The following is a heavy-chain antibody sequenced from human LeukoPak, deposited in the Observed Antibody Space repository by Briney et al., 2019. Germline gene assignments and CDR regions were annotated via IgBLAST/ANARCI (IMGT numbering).Heavy chain of an antibody. V-gene: IGHV3-21*01. CDR3: ARDDVTTVVNYYYYHMDV. J-gene: IGHJ6*03. Sequence: GSLRLSCAASGFTFSSYSMNWVRQAPGKGLEWVSSISSSSSYIYYADSVKGRFTISRDNAKNSLYLQMNSLRAEDTAVYYCARDDVTTVVNYYYYHMDVWGKGTTVTVSS. CDR2: ISSSSSYI. D-gene: IGHD4-23*01. CDR1: GFTFSSYS.